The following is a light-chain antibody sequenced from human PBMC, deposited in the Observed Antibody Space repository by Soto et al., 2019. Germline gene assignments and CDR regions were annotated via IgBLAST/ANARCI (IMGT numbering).Light chain of an antibody. Sequence: QSALTQPASVSGSPGQSITISCTGTSSDVGGYNYVSWYQQHPGKAPKLMIYEVSNRPSGVSNRFSGSKSGNTASLTISGLQAEDEADYYCSSYTSSSICYVFGTGTKLIVL. CDR1: SSDVGGYNY. CDR2: EVS. J-gene: IGLJ1*01. V-gene: IGLV2-14*01. CDR3: SSYTSSSICYV.